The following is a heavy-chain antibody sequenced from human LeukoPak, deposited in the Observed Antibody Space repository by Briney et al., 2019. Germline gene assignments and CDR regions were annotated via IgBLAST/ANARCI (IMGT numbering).Heavy chain of an antibody. J-gene: IGHJ4*02. Sequence: SETLSLTCTVSGGSIRSYYWSWIRQAPGKGLEWIGFISYSGYTSYSPSLKSRVAISVDTSKGQFSLRLSSMTAADTAIYYCARVWNDNGGMFFDSWAQGTLVTVSS. CDR2: ISYSGYT. CDR1: GGSIRSYY. D-gene: IGHD4-23*01. CDR3: ARVWNDNGGMFFDS. V-gene: IGHV4-59*01.